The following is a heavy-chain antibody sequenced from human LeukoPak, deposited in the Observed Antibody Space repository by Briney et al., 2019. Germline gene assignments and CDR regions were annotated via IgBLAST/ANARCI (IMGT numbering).Heavy chain of an antibody. CDR3: ARRITMIVVVITTYAFYI. CDR2: INHSGST. D-gene: IGHD3-22*01. Sequence: PSEALSLTCAVSGGSFSGYYWSWIRQPPGKGLEWIGEINHSGSTNYNPSLKSRVTISVDTSKNQFSLKLSSVTAADTAVYYCARRITMIVVVITTYAFYIWGQGTMVTVSS. CDR1: GGSFSGYY. V-gene: IGHV4-34*01. J-gene: IGHJ3*02.